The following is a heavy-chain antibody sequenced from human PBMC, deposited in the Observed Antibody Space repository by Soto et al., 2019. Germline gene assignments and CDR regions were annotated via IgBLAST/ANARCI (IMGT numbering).Heavy chain of an antibody. D-gene: IGHD4-17*01. CDR2: ISAYNGNT. J-gene: IGHJ4*02. CDR1: GYTFTIYC. Sequence: ASVKVSCKASGYTFTIYCISWVRQAPGQGLEWMGWISAYNGNTNYAQKLQGRVTMTTDTSTSTAYMELRSLRSDDTAVYYCARVQVYGDFDYWGQGTLVTVSS. V-gene: IGHV1-18*01. CDR3: ARVQVYGDFDY.